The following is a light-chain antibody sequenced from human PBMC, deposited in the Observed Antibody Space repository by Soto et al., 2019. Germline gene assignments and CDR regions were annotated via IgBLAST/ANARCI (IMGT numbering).Light chain of an antibody. CDR3: QQSYITPLT. Sequence: DIQMTQSPSSLSASVGDGVTITGRASQSIGNYLNLYQKKPVKAPKLLIYAASTLQRGVPSRFSGSGSGTAVILPINSLQPEDFATYYCQQSYITPLTFGGGTKVDIK. V-gene: IGKV1-39*01. J-gene: IGKJ4*01. CDR2: AAS. CDR1: QSIGNY.